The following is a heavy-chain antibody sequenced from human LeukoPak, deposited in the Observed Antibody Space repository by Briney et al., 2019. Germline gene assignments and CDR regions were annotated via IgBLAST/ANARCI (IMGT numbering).Heavy chain of an antibody. CDR2: IYYSGST. Sequence: SETLSLTCTVSGGSISSYYWSWIRQPPGKGLEWIGYIYYSGSTNYNPSLKSRVTITVDTSKNQFSLKLSSVTAADTAVYYCASLWSSTVVTPWDGMDVWGQGTTVTVSS. J-gene: IGHJ6*02. CDR3: ASLWSSTVVTPWDGMDV. V-gene: IGHV4-59*01. D-gene: IGHD4-23*01. CDR1: GGSISSYY.